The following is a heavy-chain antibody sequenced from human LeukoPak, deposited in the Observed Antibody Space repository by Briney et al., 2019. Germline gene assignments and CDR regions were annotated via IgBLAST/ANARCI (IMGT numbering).Heavy chain of an antibody. V-gene: IGHV4-59*01. CDR1: GGSISSYY. Sequence: SETLSLTCTVSGGSISSYYWSWIRQPPGKGLEWIGYIHYSGSTHYNPSLKSRATISVDTSKNQVSLKLRSVTAADTAVYYCASHGITGTTYGAWFDPWGQGTLVTVSS. CDR2: IHYSGST. D-gene: IGHD1-20*01. CDR3: ASHGITGTTYGAWFDP. J-gene: IGHJ5*02.